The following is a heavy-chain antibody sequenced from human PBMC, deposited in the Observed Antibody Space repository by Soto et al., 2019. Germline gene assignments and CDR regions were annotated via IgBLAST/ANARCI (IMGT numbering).Heavy chain of an antibody. J-gene: IGHJ4*02. Sequence: SVKVSCKASGGTFSSYAISWVRQAPGQGLEWMGGIIPIFGTANYAQKFQGRVTITADESTSTAYMELSSLRSEDTAVYYCAREVPPRRYYYGSGSYSYYFDYWGQGTLVTVSS. D-gene: IGHD3-10*01. CDR1: GGTFSSYA. CDR2: IIPIFGTA. V-gene: IGHV1-69*13. CDR3: AREVPPRRYYYGSGSYSYYFDY.